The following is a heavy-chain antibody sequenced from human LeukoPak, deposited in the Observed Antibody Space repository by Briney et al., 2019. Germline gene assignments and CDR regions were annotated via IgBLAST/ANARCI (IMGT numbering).Heavy chain of an antibody. J-gene: IGHJ3*02. CDR2: IYPGDAET. V-gene: IGHV5-51*01. Sequence: GESLKISCKGSGYTFTSYWIGWVRQMPGKGLEGRGIIYPGDAETTYSPSFQGQVTHSADKSISTAYLQLSSLKASDTAMYYCARAPRDAFDIWGQGTMVTVSS. CDR1: GYTFTSYW. CDR3: ARAPRDAFDI.